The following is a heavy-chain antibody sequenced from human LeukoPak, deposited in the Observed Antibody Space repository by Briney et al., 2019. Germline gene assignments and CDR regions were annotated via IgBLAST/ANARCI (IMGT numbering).Heavy chain of an antibody. CDR1: GFTFSSYE. D-gene: IGHD3-10*01. CDR3: ARGYGSGSYYYYNGMDV. J-gene: IGHJ6*04. V-gene: IGHV3-48*03. CDR2: ISSSGSTI. Sequence: GGSLRLSCAASGFTFSSYEMNWVRQAPGKGLEWVSYISSSGSTIYYADSVKGRFTISRDNAKNSLYLQMNSLRAEDTAVYYCARGYGSGSYYYYNGMDVWGKGTTVTVSS.